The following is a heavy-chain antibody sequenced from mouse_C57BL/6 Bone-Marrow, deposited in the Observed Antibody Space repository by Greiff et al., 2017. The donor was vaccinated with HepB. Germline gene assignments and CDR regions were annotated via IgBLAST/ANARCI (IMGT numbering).Heavy chain of an antibody. CDR2: IYPGDGDT. CDR1: GYAFSSSW. CDR3: APYYGSSYDWFAY. J-gene: IGHJ3*01. Sequence: VKLQESGPELVKPGASVKISCKASGYAFSSSWMNWVKQRPGKGLEWIGRIYPGDGDTNYNGKFKGKATLTADKSSSTAYMQLSSLTSEDSAVYFCAPYYGSSYDWFAYWGQGTLVTVSA. V-gene: IGHV1-82*01. D-gene: IGHD1-1*01.